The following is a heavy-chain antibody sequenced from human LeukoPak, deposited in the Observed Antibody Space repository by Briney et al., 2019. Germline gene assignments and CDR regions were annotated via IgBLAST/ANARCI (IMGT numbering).Heavy chain of an antibody. V-gene: IGHV3-30*19. CDR2: ISYDGSNK. D-gene: IGHD3-22*01. Sequence: GGSLRLSCVASGLTFSNYGMHWVRQAPGKGLEWVAVISYDGSNKYYADSVKGRFTISRDNSKNTLYLQMNSLRAEDTAVYCCARESYDSSGYYFDYWGQGTLVTVSS. CDR1: GLTFSNYG. J-gene: IGHJ4*02. CDR3: ARESYDSSGYYFDY.